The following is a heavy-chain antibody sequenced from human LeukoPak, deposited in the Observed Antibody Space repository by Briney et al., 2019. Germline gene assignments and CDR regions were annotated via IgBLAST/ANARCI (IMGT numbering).Heavy chain of an antibody. CDR3: ARHKYYDFWSGYYMDV. CDR1: GGTFSSYA. Sequence: SVKVSCKASGGTFSSYAISWVRQAPGQGLEWMGGIIPIFGTANYAQKFQGRVTITTDESTSTAYMELSSLRSEDTAVYYCARHKYYDFWSGYYMDVWGQGTTVTVSS. J-gene: IGHJ6*03. D-gene: IGHD3-3*01. V-gene: IGHV1-69*05. CDR2: IIPIFGTA.